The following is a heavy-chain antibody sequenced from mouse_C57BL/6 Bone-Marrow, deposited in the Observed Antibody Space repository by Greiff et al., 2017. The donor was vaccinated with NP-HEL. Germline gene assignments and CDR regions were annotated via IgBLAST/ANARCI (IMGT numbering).Heavy chain of an antibody. CDR2: IWGVGST. CDR1: GFSLTSYG. V-gene: IGHV2-6*01. J-gene: IGHJ4*01. Sequence: LVAPSQSLSITCTVSGFSLTSYGVDWVRQSPGKGLEWLGVIWGVGSTNYNSALKSRLSISKDNSKSQVFLKMNSLQTDDTAMYYCARDYYYGSRNYAIDYWGQGTSVTVSS. D-gene: IGHD1-1*01. CDR3: ARDYYYGSRNYAIDY.